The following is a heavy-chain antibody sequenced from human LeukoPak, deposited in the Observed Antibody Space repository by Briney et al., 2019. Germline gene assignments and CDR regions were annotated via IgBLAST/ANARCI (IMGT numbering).Heavy chain of an antibody. J-gene: IGHJ6*02. V-gene: IGHV3-74*01. CDR2: INSDGSST. Sequence: PGGSLRLSCAASGFTFSSYSMNWVRQAPGKGLVWVSRINSDGSSTNYADSVKGRFTISRDNAKNTLYLQMNSLRAEDTAVYYCAREESNYYGMDVWGQGTTVTVSS. CDR1: GFTFSSYS. CDR3: AREESNYYGMDV. D-gene: IGHD3-10*01.